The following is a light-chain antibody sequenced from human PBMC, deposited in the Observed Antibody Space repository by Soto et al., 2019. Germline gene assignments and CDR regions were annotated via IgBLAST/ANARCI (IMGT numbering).Light chain of an antibody. J-gene: IGLJ2*01. V-gene: IGLV2-18*02. Sequence: QSALTQPPSVSGSPGQSVTISCTGTSSDVGSYSRVSWYQQPPGTAPKLIIYEVSNRPSGVPDRFSGSKSGNTASLTISGLQAEDEAEYYCSSYTINSTLFGGGTQLTVL. CDR3: SSYTINSTL. CDR2: EVS. CDR1: SSDVGSYSR.